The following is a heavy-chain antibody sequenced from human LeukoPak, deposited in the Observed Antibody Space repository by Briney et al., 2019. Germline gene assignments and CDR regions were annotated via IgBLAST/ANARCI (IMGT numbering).Heavy chain of an antibody. D-gene: IGHD3-22*01. CDR3: ATDRDYYDSSGYSPFDP. CDR1: GYTLTELS. CDR2: FDPEDGET. Sequence: ASVTVSCKVSGYTLTELSMHWVRQAPGKGLEWMGGFDPEDGETIYAQKFQGRVTMTEDTSTDTAYMELSSLRSEDTAVYYCATDRDYYDSSGYSPFDPWGQGTLATVSS. V-gene: IGHV1-24*01. J-gene: IGHJ5*02.